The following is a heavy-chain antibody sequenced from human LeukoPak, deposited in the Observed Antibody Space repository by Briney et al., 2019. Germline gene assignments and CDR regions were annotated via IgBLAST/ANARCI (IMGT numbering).Heavy chain of an antibody. CDR2: IIPILGIA. CDR3: ASLDGGSYAGDY. J-gene: IGHJ4*02. CDR1: GGTFISYA. Sequence: SVKVSCKASGGTFISYAISWVRQAPGQGLEWMGRIIPILGIANYAQKFQGRVTITADKSTSTAYMELSSLRSEDTAVYYCASLDGGSYAGDYWGQGTLVTVSS. V-gene: IGHV1-69*04. D-gene: IGHD1-26*01.